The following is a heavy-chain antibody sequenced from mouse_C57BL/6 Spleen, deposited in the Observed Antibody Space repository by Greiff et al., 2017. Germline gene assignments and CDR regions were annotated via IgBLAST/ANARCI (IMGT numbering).Heavy chain of an antibody. CDR1: GYTFTSYW. J-gene: IGHJ2*01. CDR2: IDPSDSYT. D-gene: IGHD1-1*01. V-gene: IGHV1-69*01. CDR3: AITTVKNYFDY. Sequence: QVQLQQPGAELVMPGASVKLSCKASGYTFTSYWMHWVKQRPGQGLEWIGEIDPSDSYTNYNQKFKGKSTLTVDKSSSTAYMQLSSLTSEDSAVYYGAITTVKNYFDYWGQGTTLTVSS.